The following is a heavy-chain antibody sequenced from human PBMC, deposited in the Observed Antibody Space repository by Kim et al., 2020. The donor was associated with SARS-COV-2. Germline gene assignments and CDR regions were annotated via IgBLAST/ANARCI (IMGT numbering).Heavy chain of an antibody. CDR3: ATASGQDIVVVPAAMRSYYGMDV. CDR1: GYTLTELS. Sequence: ASVKVSCKVSGYTLTELSMHWVRQAPGKGLEWMGGFDPEDGETIYAQKFQGRVTMTEDTSTDTAYMGLSSLRSEDTAVYYCATASGQDIVVVPAAMRSYYGMDVWGQGTTVTVSS. CDR2: FDPEDGET. V-gene: IGHV1-24*01. D-gene: IGHD2-2*01. J-gene: IGHJ6*02.